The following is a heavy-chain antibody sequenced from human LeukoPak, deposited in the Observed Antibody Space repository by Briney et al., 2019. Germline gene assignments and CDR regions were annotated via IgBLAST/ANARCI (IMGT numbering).Heavy chain of an antibody. J-gene: IGHJ6*03. V-gene: IGHV4-61*02. D-gene: IGHD3-10*01. Sequence: SETLSLTCTVSGGSISSGSYYWSWIRQPAGKGLEWIGRIYTSGSTNYNPSLRSRVTISVDTSKNQFSLKLSSVTAADTAVYYCARESGNYYYYYYMGVWGKGTTVTVSS. CDR2: IYTSGST. CDR3: ARESGNYYYYYYMGV. CDR1: GGSISSGSYY.